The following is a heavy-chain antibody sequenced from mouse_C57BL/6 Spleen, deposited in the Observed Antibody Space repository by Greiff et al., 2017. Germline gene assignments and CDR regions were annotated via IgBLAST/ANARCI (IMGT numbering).Heavy chain of an antibody. J-gene: IGHJ4*01. D-gene: IGHD2-10*01. CDR2: IHPNSGST. CDR3: ARAPTGYYAMDY. CDR1: GYTFTSYW. V-gene: IGHV1-64*01. Sequence: QVQLQQPGAELVKPGASVKLSCKASGYTFTSYWMHWVKQRPGQGLEWIGMIHPNSGSTNYNEKFKSKATLTVDKSSSTAYMQLSSLTSEDSAVYYCARAPTGYYAMDYWGQGTSVTVSS.